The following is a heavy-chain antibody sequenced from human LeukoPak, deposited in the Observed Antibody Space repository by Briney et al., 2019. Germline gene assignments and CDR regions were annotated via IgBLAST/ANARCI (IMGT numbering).Heavy chain of an antibody. CDR3: ARGEYSSTIYYYYYYMDV. CDR1: GSTFSDYH. CDR2: INPKSGDA. Sequence: ASVKVSCKASGSTFSDYHINWVRQASGQGPEWMGWINPKSGDAKYGQAFQGRVTMTRDTSISTAYMELNRLRFDDTAMYYCARGEYSSTIYYYYYYMDVWGKGTTVTVSS. D-gene: IGHD6-6*01. J-gene: IGHJ6*03. V-gene: IGHV1-2*02.